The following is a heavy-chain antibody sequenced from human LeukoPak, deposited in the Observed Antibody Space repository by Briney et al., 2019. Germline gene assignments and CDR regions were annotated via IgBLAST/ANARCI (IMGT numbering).Heavy chain of an antibody. Sequence: PSETLSLTCTVSGGSISSYYWSWIRQPPGKGLEWIGYIYHSGSTYYNPSLKSRVTISVDRSKNQFSLKLSSVTAADTAVYYCARTPRYCSSTSCPGAFDYWGQGTLVTVSS. CDR1: GGSISSYY. D-gene: IGHD2-2*01. CDR2: IYHSGST. CDR3: ARTPRYCSSTSCPGAFDY. J-gene: IGHJ4*02. V-gene: IGHV4-59*12.